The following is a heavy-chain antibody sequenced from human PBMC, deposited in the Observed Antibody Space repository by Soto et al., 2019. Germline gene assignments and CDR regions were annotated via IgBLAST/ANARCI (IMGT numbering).Heavy chain of an antibody. J-gene: IGHJ5*02. CDR3: ARETREAGGYGVDRNWFDP. V-gene: IGHV4-4*07. D-gene: IGHD3-22*01. CDR2: IYTSGST. CDR1: AGSISSYY. Sequence: EPLALTCTVSAGSISSYYWSWIRQPAGRGLEWIGRIYTSGSTNYNPSLKSRVTMSVDTSKNQFSLKLSSVTAADTAVYYCARETREAGGYGVDRNWFDPWGQGTLVTVSS.